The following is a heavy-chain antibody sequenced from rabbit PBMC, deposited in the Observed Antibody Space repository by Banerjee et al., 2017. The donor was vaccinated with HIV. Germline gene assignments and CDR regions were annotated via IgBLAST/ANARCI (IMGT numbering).Heavy chain of an antibody. CDR3: ARGDGAYAGYDGL. Sequence: QEQLVESGGGLVTLGGSLKLTCKASGIDFSSSFWISWVRQTPGKGLEWIGCIYPTYGATDYASWVNGRFTISKTSSTTVTLQMTSLTAADTATYFCARGDGAYAGYDGLWGPGTLVTVS. V-gene: IGHV1S45*01. J-gene: IGHJ4*01. CDR1: GIDFSSSFW. CDR2: IYPTYGAT. D-gene: IGHD7-1*01.